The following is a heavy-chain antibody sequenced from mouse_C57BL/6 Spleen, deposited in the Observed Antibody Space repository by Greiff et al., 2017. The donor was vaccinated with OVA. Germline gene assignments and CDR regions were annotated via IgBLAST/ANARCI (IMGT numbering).Heavy chain of an antibody. V-gene: IGHV5-4*03. Sequence: EVKLVESGGGLVKPGGSLKLSCAASGFTFSSYAMSWVRQTPEKRLEWVATISDGGSYTYYPDNVKGRFTITRDNAKNNLYLQMSQLKSEDTAMYYCARHYYGSSYPWYFDVWGTGTTVTVSS. CDR3: ARHYYGSSYPWYFDV. CDR1: GFTFSSYA. D-gene: IGHD1-1*01. CDR2: ISDGGSYT. J-gene: IGHJ1*03.